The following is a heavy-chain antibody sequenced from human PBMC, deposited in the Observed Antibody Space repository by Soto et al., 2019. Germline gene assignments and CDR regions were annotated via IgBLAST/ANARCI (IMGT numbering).Heavy chain of an antibody. CDR3: ARPARILYHINYYYYGMDV. J-gene: IGHJ6*02. Sequence: GAAVKVSCKASGGTFSSYAISWVRQAPGQGLEWMGGIIPIFGTANYAQKFQGRVTITADKSTSTAYMELSSLRSEDTAVYYCARPARILYHINYYYYGMDVWGQGTTVTVSS. CDR2: IIPIFGTA. CDR1: GGTFSSYA. V-gene: IGHV1-69*06. D-gene: IGHD2-8*01.